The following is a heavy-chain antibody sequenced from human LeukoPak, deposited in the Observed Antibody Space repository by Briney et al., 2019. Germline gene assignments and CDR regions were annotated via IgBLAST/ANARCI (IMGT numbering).Heavy chain of an antibody. J-gene: IGHJ3*02. CDR2: ISYDGSNK. D-gene: IGHD2-2*01. Sequence: PGGSLRLSCAASGFTFSSYGMHWVRQAPGKGLEWVAVISYDGSNKYYADSVRGRFTISRDNSKNTLYLQMNSLRAEDTAVYYCARDLLGYCSSTSCYALLPGESAFDIWGQGTMVTVSS. CDR1: GFTFSSYG. V-gene: IGHV3-30*03. CDR3: ARDLLGYCSSTSCYALLPGESAFDI.